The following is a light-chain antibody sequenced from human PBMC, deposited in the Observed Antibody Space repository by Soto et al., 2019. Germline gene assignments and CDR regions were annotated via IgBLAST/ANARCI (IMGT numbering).Light chain of an antibody. J-gene: IGLJ1*01. V-gene: IGLV2-8*01. CDR3: SSYAGSNXYV. CDR1: SSDVGAYNY. CDR2: EVS. Sequence: QSALTQPPSASGSPGQSVTISCTGTSSDVGAYNYLSWYQQHPGKAPKLMIYEVSKRPSGVPDRFSGSKSGNTASLTVSGLQAEDEADYYCSSYAGSNXYVXXTGXKLTVL.